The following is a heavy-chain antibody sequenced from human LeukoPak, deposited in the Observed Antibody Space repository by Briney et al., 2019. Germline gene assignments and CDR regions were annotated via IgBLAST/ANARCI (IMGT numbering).Heavy chain of an antibody. CDR1: GLIDSRSY. J-gene: IGHJ3*02. CDR3: ARDPSTTVGVAFDI. CDR2: IYTGETT. V-gene: IGHV3-53*01. D-gene: IGHD4-23*01. Sequence: GGALSLSCVACGLIDSRSYMNWVRPAPGKGVEWVAIIYTGETTYYADSVKGRFTISKDNSKNTIYLQMNSLRAEDTAVYYCARDPSTTVGVAFDIWGQGTVVTVSS.